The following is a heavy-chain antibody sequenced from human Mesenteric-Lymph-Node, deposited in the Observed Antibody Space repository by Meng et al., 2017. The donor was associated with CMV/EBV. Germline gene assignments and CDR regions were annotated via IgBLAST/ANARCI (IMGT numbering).Heavy chain of an antibody. CDR1: GFTFTNYE. CDR3: ARETRTDGYNLNYFDY. D-gene: IGHD5-24*01. V-gene: IGHV3-48*03. CDR2: ISGSGSSI. J-gene: IGHJ4*02. Sequence: GGSLRLSCAASGFTFTNYEMNWVRQAPGKGLEWVSYISGSGSSIYYADSVKGRFTISRDNAKNSLYLQMSSLRGEDTAIYYCARETRTDGYNLNYFDYWGQGTLVTVSS.